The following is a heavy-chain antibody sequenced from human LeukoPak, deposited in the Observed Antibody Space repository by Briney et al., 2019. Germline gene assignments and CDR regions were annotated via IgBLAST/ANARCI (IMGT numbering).Heavy chain of an antibody. CDR1: GYTFTSYG. CDR3: ARVVIPSIGARPVDY. V-gene: IGHV1-18*01. D-gene: IGHD6-6*01. J-gene: IGHJ4*02. Sequence: GASVKVSCKASGYTFTSYGISWVRQAPGRGLEWMGWISAYNGNTNYAQKLQGRVTMTTDTSTSTDYMELRSLRSDDTAVYYCARVVIPSIGARPVDYWGQGTLVTVSS. CDR2: ISAYNGNT.